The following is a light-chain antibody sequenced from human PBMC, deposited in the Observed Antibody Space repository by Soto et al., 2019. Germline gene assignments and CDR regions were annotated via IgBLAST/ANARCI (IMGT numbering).Light chain of an antibody. CDR3: QQANSFPST. Sequence: DIQMTQSPSSVSASVGDRVTITCRASQDINNCLAWYQQKPGKAPKLLSYAASNLQSVVPSRFSGSGSGTDFTLTISSLQPEDSATYYCQQANSFPSTFGQGTKLEIK. J-gene: IGKJ2*01. CDR2: AAS. V-gene: IGKV1-12*02. CDR1: QDINNC.